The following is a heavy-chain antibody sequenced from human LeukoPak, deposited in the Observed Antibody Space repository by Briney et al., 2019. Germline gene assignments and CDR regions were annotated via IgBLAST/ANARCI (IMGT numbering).Heavy chain of an antibody. CDR1: GFTFSNAW. J-gene: IGHJ4*02. Sequence: GGSLRLSCAASGFTFSNAWMSWVRQAPGKGLEWVSAMSGSGGSTSYADSVKGRFTISRDNSKNTLYLQMNSLRAEDTAVYFCAKTPKSAVAGTMEYWGQGTLVTVSS. V-gene: IGHV3-23*01. CDR2: MSGSGGST. CDR3: AKTPKSAVAGTMEY. D-gene: IGHD6-19*01.